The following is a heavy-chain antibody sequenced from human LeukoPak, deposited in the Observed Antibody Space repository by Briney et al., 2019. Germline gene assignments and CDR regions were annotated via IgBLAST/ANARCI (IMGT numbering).Heavy chain of an antibody. J-gene: IGHJ4*02. D-gene: IGHD3-9*01. CDR1: GYTFTVYY. Sequence: ASVNVSFKASGYTFTVYYMHWVRQAPGQGLEWMGRINPNSGGTNYAQKFQGRVTMTRDTSISTAYMEPSRLRSDDTAVYYCAREPMYYDILTGSFDYWGQGTLVTVSA. CDR3: AREPMYYDILTGSFDY. CDR2: INPNSGGT. V-gene: IGHV1-2*06.